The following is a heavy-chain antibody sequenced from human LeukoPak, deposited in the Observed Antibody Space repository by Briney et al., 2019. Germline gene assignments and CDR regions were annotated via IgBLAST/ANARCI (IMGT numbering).Heavy chain of an antibody. J-gene: IGHJ4*02. CDR1: GFTFSGSA. D-gene: IGHD3-22*01. CDR3: TGDNFDSSVKFDY. V-gene: IGHV3-73*01. Sequence: GGSLRLSCVVSGFTFSGSAVHWVRQASGKGLEWVGRIRSKANNYATAYAASVKGRFTISRDDSKNTAYLQMNSLKTEDTAVYYCTGDNFDSSVKFDYWGQGTLVTVSS. CDR2: IRSKANNYAT.